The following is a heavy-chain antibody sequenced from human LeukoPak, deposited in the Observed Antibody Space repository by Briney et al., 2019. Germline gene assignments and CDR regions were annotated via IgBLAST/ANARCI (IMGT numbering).Heavy chain of an antibody. CDR2: IIPIFGTA. CDR3: ARKSLKQLGRGEFDY. Sequence: SVKVSCKASGYTFTSYGISWVRQAPGQGLEWMGGIIPIFGTANYAQKFQGRVTITADESTSTAYMELSSLRSEDTAVYYCARKSLKQLGRGEFDYWGQGTLVTVS. D-gene: IGHD6-13*01. V-gene: IGHV1-69*13. J-gene: IGHJ4*02. CDR1: GYTFTSYG.